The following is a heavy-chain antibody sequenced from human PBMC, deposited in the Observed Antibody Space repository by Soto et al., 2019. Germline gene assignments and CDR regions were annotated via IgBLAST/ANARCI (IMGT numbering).Heavy chain of an antibody. D-gene: IGHD6-13*01. CDR1: GYTFTSYD. J-gene: IGHJ6*03. CDR3: ARSTVSKVYSSSRSRNDYYYYYMDV. V-gene: IGHV1-8*01. Sequence: QVQLVQSGAEVKKPGASVKVSCKASGYTFTSYDINWVRQATGQGLEWMGWMNPNSGNTGYAQKFAGRVTMTRNTSISTAYMELSSLGPEDPAVYYYARSTVSKVYSSSRSRNDYYYYYMDVWGKGTTVTVSS. CDR2: MNPNSGNT.